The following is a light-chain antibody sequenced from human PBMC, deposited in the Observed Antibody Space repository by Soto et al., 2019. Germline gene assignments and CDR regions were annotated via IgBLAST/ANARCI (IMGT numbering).Light chain of an antibody. J-gene: IGLJ1*01. V-gene: IGLV2-14*03. CDR1: SSDVGDYNY. Sequence: QSALTQPASVSGSPGQWITISCTGTSSDVGDYNYVSWYQHHPGKAPKLMIYDVSDRPSGVSTRFSGSKSGNTASLTISGLQPEDEADYYCSSYTSSSTSYVFGTGTQLTVL. CDR2: DVS. CDR3: SSYTSSSTSYV.